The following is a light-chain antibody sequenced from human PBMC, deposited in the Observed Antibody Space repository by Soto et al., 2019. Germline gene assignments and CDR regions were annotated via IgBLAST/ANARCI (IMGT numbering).Light chain of an antibody. V-gene: IGKV1-39*01. J-gene: IGKJ5*01. CDR3: EQTYSTPVT. CDR1: QKINNY. CDR2: GAF. Sequence: DIQMTQSPSSLSASVGDRVTVTCRTSQKINNYLNWYQQKPGKAPKLLIYGAFSVQSGVPLRFSGSGSGTEFTFTISSLQPEDFAIYYCEQTYSTPVTFGQGTRLEVK.